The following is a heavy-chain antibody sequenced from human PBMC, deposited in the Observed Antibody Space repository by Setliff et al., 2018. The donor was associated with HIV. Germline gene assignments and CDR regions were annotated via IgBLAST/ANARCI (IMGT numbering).Heavy chain of an antibody. CDR1: GDSISGYY. D-gene: IGHD5-18*01. J-gene: IGHJ4*02. Sequence: PSETLSLTCTSSGDSISGYYWSWIRQPAGKGLEWIGRMHTSGNTNYNPSLKSRVTMSVDTSKNQFSQRLSSVTAADTAVYYCARDQKGYSYGYFDSWGQGTLVTVSS. CDR3: ARDQKGYSYGYFDS. V-gene: IGHV4-4*07. CDR2: MHTSGNT.